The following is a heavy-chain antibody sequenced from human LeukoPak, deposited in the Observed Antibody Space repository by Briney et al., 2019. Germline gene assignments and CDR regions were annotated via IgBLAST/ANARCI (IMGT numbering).Heavy chain of an antibody. J-gene: IGHJ4*02. CDR3: ASNLYSYGFDY. V-gene: IGHV4-39*01. CDR2: IYYSGNT. Sequence: SETLSLTCTVSGGSISSSSYYWGWIRQPPGKGLEWIGSIYYSGNTYYNPSLKRRLTISVDTSKNRFSLKLSSVTAADTAVYYCASNLYSYGFDYWGQGTLVTVSS. CDR1: GGSISSSSYY. D-gene: IGHD5-18*01.